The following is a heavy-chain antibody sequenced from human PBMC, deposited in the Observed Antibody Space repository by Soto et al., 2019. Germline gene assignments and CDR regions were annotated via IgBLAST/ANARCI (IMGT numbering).Heavy chain of an antibody. V-gene: IGHV3-9*01. J-gene: IGHJ4*02. CDR1: GFNFGNYA. CDR3: AKDKGGTPYYIDS. Sequence: VLLVESGGGLVQPGGSLRLSCAVSGFNFGNYAMHWVRQAPGKGLEWVAAVNWNSDKVAYAGSVLGRFTIFRDSAKNSLHLQVNDLTTEDTAFYYCAKDKGGTPYYIDSWGQGILVTVSS. D-gene: IGHD6-25*01. CDR2: VNWNSDKV.